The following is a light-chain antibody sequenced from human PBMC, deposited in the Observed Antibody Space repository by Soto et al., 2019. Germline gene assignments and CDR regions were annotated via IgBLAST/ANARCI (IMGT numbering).Light chain of an antibody. CDR2: ANT. CDR3: SSYTSSSTLNYV. J-gene: IGLJ1*01. V-gene: IGLV1-40*01. CDR1: SSNIGAGYD. Sequence: QSVLTQPPSVSGAPGQRVTISCTGSSSNIGAGYDVHWYQQLPGTAPKLLIYANTNRPSGVPDRFSGSKSGTSASLAITGLRAEDEADYYCSSYTSSSTLNYVFGTGTKLTVL.